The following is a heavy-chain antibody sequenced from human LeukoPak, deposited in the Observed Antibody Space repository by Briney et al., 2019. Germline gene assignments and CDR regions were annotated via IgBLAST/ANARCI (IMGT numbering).Heavy chain of an antibody. CDR3: ARHKRGDGYSGYDSFDY. V-gene: IGHV4-59*08. J-gene: IGHJ4*02. D-gene: IGHD5-12*01. CDR1: GGSISPYY. Sequence: KPSETLSLTCTVSGGSISPYYWSWIRQTPGKGLEWIGYILYSGTTTNYNPSLKSRVTISVDTSKNQFSLKLTSVTAADTAVYFCARHKRGDGYSGYDSFDYWGQGTLVTVSS. CDR2: ILYSGTTT.